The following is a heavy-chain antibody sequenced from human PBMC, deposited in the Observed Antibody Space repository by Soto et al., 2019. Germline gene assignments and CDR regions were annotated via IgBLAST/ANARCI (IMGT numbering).Heavy chain of an antibody. CDR1: GYTFNRYY. J-gene: IGHJ5*02. CDR2: IDPNVGNT. CDR3: ARNRRAYCGGDCPWVS. D-gene: IGHD2-21*02. Sequence: ASVKVSCKASGYTFNRYYIHWVRQAPGQGLEWMGWIDPNVGNTKYAQNFQGRVTMTWDTSTTTASMELSGLTSDDTAVYFCARNRRAYCGGDCPWVSWGQGTQVTVSS. V-gene: IGHV1-2*02.